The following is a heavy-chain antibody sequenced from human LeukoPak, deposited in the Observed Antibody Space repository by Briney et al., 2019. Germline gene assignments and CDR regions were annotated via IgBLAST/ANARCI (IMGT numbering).Heavy chain of an antibody. Sequence: ASVKVSCKASGYTFTTYGVTWVRQAPGQGLEWMGWISAYNGNTNYAQKLQGRVTMTTDTSTSTAYMELRSLRSDDTAVYYCARPAYSSGWYAEYFQHWGQGTLVTVSS. CDR1: GYTFTTYG. V-gene: IGHV1-18*01. CDR2: ISAYNGNT. CDR3: ARPAYSSGWYAEYFQH. J-gene: IGHJ1*01. D-gene: IGHD6-19*01.